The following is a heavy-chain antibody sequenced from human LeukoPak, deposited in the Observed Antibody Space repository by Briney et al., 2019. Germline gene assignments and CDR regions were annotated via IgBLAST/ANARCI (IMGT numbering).Heavy chain of an antibody. CDR2: IYSSGTTM. V-gene: IGHV3-48*01. J-gene: IGHJ4*02. D-gene: IGHD2-21*01. CDR3: ARRAEFCGSNCYSSDY. Sequence: GGSLRLSCAASGFMFSSYSMSWVRQAPGKGLEWVSYIYSSGTTMYYADSVKGRFIISRDNAKNSLYLQLNSLRAEDTAVYYCARRAEFCGSNCYSSDYWGQGTLVTVSS. CDR1: GFMFSSYS.